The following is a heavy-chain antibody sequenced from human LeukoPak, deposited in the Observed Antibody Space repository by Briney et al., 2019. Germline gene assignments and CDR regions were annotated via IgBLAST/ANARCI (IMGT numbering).Heavy chain of an antibody. CDR1: GYTFTGYY. CDR2: INPNSGGT. D-gene: IGHD2-15*01. CDR3: AIQAAYPAPAGAFDI. J-gene: IGHJ3*02. V-gene: IGHV1-2*04. Sequence: ASVKVSCKASGYTFTGYYMHWVRQAPGQGLEWMGWINPNSGGTNYAQKFQGWVTMTRDTSISTAYMEPSRLRSDDTAVYYCAIQAAYPAPAGAFDIWGQGTMVTVSS.